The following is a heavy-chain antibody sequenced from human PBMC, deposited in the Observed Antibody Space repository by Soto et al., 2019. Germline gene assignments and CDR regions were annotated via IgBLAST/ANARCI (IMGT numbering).Heavy chain of an antibody. CDR2: INNSGST. V-gene: IGHV4-34*01. J-gene: IGHJ5*02. CDR3: ARHVGTAMGNWFDP. D-gene: IGHD5-18*01. Sequence: SETLSLTCAVYGGSFSGYYWSWIRQPPGKGLEWIGEINNSGSTNYNSSLKSRVTISVDTSKNQFSLKLSSVTAADTAVYYCARHVGTAMGNWFDPWGQGTLVTVSS. CDR1: GGSFSGYY.